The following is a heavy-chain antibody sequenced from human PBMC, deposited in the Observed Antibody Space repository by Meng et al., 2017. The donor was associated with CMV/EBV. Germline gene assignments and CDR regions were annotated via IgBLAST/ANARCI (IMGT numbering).Heavy chain of an antibody. Sequence: ASVKVSCKASGYTFTDYGITWVRQAPGQGREWMGWISTYNGNTNYAQRLQGRVNMTTDTSTNRAYMNLWRLRPDDTAVYYCARDTLNWNFDYWGQGTPVTVSS. V-gene: IGHV1-18*01. D-gene: IGHD1-1*01. CDR1: GYTFTDYG. CDR2: ISTYNGNT. J-gene: IGHJ4*02. CDR3: ARDTLNWNFDY.